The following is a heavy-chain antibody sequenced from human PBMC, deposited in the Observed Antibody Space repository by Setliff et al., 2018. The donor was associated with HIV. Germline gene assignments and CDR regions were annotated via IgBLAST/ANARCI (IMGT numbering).Heavy chain of an antibody. D-gene: IGHD1-1*01. J-gene: IGHJ4*02. Sequence: SETLSLTCTVSGDSVSSRSYYWSWIRQPTGKGLEWIGYIYYSGSTNYNPALKSRVTISVDTSKNHFSLKLRSVTAEDTAVYYCAQLGMVDDFDYWGQGTLVTVSS. CDR2: IYYSGST. V-gene: IGHV4-61*03. CDR3: AQLGMVDDFDY. CDR1: GDSVSSRSYY.